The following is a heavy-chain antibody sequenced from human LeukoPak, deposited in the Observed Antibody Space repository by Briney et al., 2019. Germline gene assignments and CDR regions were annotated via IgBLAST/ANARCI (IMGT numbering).Heavy chain of an antibody. D-gene: IGHD2-15*01. J-gene: IGHJ4*02. CDR3: ARAGTRGVVAAINY. Sequence: VASVKVSCTASGYTFTGYYMNWVRQSLGQGLGRMGWINPNSGGTNYAQKFQGRVTMTRDTSISTAYMELSRLRSDDTAVYYCARAGTRGVVAAINYWGQGTLVTVSS. CDR2: INPNSGGT. CDR1: GYTFTGYY. V-gene: IGHV1-2*02.